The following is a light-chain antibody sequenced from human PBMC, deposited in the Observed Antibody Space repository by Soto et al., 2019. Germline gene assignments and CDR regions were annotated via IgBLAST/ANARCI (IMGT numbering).Light chain of an antibody. Sequence: QSVLTQPPSASGTPGQRVSISCSGSSSSIGSNTVSWYQQLPGTAPKLLIYSNNQRPSGVPDRFSGSKSGTSASLAISGLQSEDEADYYCAACDDSLNGWVFGGGTKLTVL. CDR1: SSSIGSNT. J-gene: IGLJ3*02. V-gene: IGLV1-44*01. CDR3: AACDDSLNGWV. CDR2: SNN.